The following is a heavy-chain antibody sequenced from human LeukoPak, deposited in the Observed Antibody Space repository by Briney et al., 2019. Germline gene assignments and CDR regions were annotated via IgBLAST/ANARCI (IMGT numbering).Heavy chain of an antibody. CDR1: GGSISSGGYS. Sequence: NTSETLSLTCAVSGGSISSGGYSWSWIRQPPGKGLEWIGYIYYSGSTSYNPSLKSRVTISVDTSKNQFSLKLSSVTGADTAVYYCARHMVRGVSPYYMDVWGKGTTVTVSS. D-gene: IGHD3-10*01. CDR3: ARHMVRGVSPYYMDV. J-gene: IGHJ6*03. CDR2: IYYSGST. V-gene: IGHV4-30-4*07.